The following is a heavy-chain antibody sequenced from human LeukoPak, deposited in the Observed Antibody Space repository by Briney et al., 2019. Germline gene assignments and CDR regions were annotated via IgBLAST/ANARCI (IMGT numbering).Heavy chain of an antibody. CDR3: ARRMVTVTDAFDI. J-gene: IGHJ3*02. D-gene: IGHD2-21*02. V-gene: IGHV4-59*08. CDR2: VFHSGTT. Sequence: SETLSLTCNVSGDSLTSHFWSWIRQTPGKGLEWIGYVFHSGTTNYSPPLKSRVTISLDTSKKQLYLRLASVTAADTAVYYCARRMVTVTDAFDIWGRGTMVSVSS. CDR1: GDSLTSHF.